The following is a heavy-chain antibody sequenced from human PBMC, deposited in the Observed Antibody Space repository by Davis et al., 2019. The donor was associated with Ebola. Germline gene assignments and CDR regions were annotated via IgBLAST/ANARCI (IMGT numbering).Heavy chain of an antibody. CDR1: GFTVSSNY. CDR2: IYSVGST. Sequence: PGGSLRLSCPPSGFTVSSNYMSWVRQPPGKGLEWVSVIYSVGSTYYADSVKGRFTISRDNSKNTLYLQMNSLRAEDTAVYYCARIYFYYDGMDVWGQGTTVTVSS. J-gene: IGHJ6*02. D-gene: IGHD2-21*01. V-gene: IGHV3-53*01. CDR3: ARIYFYYDGMDV.